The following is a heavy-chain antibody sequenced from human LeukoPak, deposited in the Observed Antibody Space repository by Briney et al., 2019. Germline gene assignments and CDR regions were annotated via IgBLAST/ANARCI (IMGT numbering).Heavy chain of an antibody. CDR2: IYPGDSDT. CDR3: ARSRGAYRALNFDY. J-gene: IGHJ4*02. CDR1: GYSFTSYW. V-gene: IGHV5-51*01. D-gene: IGHD1-26*01. Sequence: GESPQISCKGSGYSFTSYWIGWVRQMPGKGLEWMGIIYPGDSDTRYSPSFQGQVTISADKSISTAYLQWSSLKASDTAMYYSARSRGAYRALNFDYWGQGTLVTVSS.